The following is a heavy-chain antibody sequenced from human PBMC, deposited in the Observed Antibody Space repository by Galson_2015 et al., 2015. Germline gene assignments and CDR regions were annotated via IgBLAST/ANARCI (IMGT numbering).Heavy chain of an antibody. Sequence: ETLSLTCAVSGGSISSSNWWSWVRRPPGKGLEWIGEIYHSGSTNYNPSLKSRVTISVDKSMNQFSLKLSSVTAADTAVYYCASGDYGDYEDYFDYWGQGTLVTVSS. J-gene: IGHJ4*02. D-gene: IGHD4-17*01. CDR2: IYHSGST. CDR3: ASGDYGDYEDYFDY. V-gene: IGHV4-4*02. CDR1: GGSISSSNW.